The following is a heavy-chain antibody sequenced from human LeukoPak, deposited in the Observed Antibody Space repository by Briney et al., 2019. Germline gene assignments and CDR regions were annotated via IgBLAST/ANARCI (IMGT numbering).Heavy chain of an antibody. D-gene: IGHD3-10*01. CDR2: ISGSGGST. CDR1: GFTFSSCA. CDR3: AKGDEWFGVYYFDY. Sequence: GASLRLSCAASGFTFSSCAMSWVRQAPGKGLEWVSAISGSGGSTYYADSVKGRFTISRDNSKNTLYLQMNSLRAEDTAVYYCAKGDEWFGVYYFDYWGQGTLVTVSS. V-gene: IGHV3-23*01. J-gene: IGHJ4*02.